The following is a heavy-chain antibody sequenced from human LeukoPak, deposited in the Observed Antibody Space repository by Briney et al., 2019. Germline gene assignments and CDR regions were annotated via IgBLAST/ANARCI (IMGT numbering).Heavy chain of an antibody. CDR2: INSDGSST. D-gene: IGHD6-19*01. Sequence: GGSLRLSCAASGFTFSSYWMHWVRPAPGKGLVWVSRINSDGSSTSYADSVKGRFTISRDNAKNTLYLQMNSLRAEDTAVYYCARVFRYSSGWGSGIDFDYWGQGTLVTVSS. V-gene: IGHV3-74*01. CDR1: GFTFSSYW. CDR3: ARVFRYSSGWGSGIDFDY. J-gene: IGHJ4*02.